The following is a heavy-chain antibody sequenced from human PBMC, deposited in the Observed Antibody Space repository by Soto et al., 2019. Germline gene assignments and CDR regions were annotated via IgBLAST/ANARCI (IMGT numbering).Heavy chain of an antibody. V-gene: IGHV2-5*02. CDR3: AHVYGGYDNFDY. CDR1: GFSLSTSGVG. CDR2: IYWDDDK. J-gene: IGHJ4*02. D-gene: IGHD5-12*01. Sequence: QITLKESGPTLVKPTQTLTLTCTFSGFSLSTSGVGVGWIRQPPGKALEWLALIYWDDDKRYSPSLKSRLTNTKDTSKNQVALTMTNMDPVDTATYYCAHVYGGYDNFDYWGQGTLVTVSS.